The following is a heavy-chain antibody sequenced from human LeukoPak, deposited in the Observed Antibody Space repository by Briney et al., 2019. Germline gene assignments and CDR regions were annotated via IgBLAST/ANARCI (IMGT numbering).Heavy chain of an antibody. J-gene: IGHJ4*02. CDR2: IRHDGSTI. V-gene: IGHV3-30*02. Sequence: GGSLRLSCAASGFSFSSYGMHWVRQAPGKGLEWVAFIRHDGSTINYADSVKGRFTISRDSSRNTLDLQMNSLRVEDTAVYYCARELGQWLGGGDYCFDYWGQGTLVTVSS. CDR3: ARELGQWLGGGDYCFDY. CDR1: GFSFSSYG. D-gene: IGHD6-19*01.